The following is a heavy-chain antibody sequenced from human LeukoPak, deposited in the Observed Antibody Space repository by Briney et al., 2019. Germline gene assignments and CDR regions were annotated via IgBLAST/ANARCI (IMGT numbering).Heavy chain of an antibody. D-gene: IGHD2-21*01. V-gene: IGHV3-30-3*01. J-gene: IGHJ1*01. CDR2: ISYDGNKI. Sequence: PGGSLRLSCAASGFTFNIYPLHWVRQAPGKGLEWVTLISYDGNKIYYADSVRGRFTISRDNSKNTLYLQMNNLRAEDTAVYYCASVNGDGAEYFQHWGQGTLVTVSS. CDR3: ASVNGDGAEYFQH. CDR1: GFTFNIYP.